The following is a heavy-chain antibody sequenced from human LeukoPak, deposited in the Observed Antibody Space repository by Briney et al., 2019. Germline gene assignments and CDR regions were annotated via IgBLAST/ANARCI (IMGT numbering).Heavy chain of an antibody. CDR2: IIPIFGTA. CDR3: AREGFNWNYCWDV. V-gene: IGHV1-69*05. D-gene: IGHD1-20*01. Sequence: VASVKVSCKASGGTFSSYAISWVRQAPGQGLEWMGGIIPIFGTANYAQKFQGRVTITTDESTSTAYMELSSLRSEDTAVYYCAREGFNWNYCWDVWGKGTTVTVSS. CDR1: GGTFSSYA. J-gene: IGHJ6*04.